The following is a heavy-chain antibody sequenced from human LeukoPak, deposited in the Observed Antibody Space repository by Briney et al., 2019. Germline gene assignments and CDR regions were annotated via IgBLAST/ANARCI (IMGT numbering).Heavy chain of an antibody. CDR1: GYTFTGYY. CDR3: ARRSDYGGLDY. J-gene: IGHJ4*02. D-gene: IGHD4-23*01. V-gene: IGHV1-2*02. Sequence: ASVKVSCKASGYTFTGYYINWVRQAPGQGLEWMGWINSNSGGTNYAQKFQGRVTITRDTSISTAYVELSRLRSDDTAMYYCARRSDYGGLDYWGQGTLVTVSS. CDR2: INSNSGGT.